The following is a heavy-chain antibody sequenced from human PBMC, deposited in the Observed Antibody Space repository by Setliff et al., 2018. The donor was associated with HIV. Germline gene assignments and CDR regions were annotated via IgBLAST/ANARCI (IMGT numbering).Heavy chain of an antibody. CDR1: GGSFSSYS. V-gene: IGHV1-69*13. Sequence: ASVKVSCKASGGSFSSYSINWVRQAPGQGLEWMGGIIPVFGTANYAQKFQGRVTITADESTSTVYMDLSSLTPEDTAFYYCARAGDYSNYDPDARFDPWGQGTLVTVSS. D-gene: IGHD4-4*01. CDR3: ARAGDYSNYDPDARFDP. CDR2: IIPVFGTA. J-gene: IGHJ5*02.